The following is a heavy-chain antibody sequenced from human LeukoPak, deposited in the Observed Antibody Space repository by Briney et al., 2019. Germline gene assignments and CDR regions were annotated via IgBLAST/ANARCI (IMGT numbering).Heavy chain of an antibody. V-gene: IGHV3-33*01. J-gene: IGHJ3*02. CDR1: GFTFSSYG. CDR2: IGYDGSNK. Sequence: PGGSLRLSCAASGFTFSSYGMHWVRQAPGKGLEWVAVIGYDGSNKYYADSVKGRFTISRDNSKNTLYLQVNSLRAEDTAVYYCARGSAGAFDIWGQGTMVTVSS. CDR3: ARGSAGAFDI.